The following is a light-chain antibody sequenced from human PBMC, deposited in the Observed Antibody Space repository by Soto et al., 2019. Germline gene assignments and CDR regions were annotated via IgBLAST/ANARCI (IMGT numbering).Light chain of an antibody. J-gene: IGKJ4*01. Sequence: DIQMTQPPSSLSASVGDRVTITCRPSQAVPNNMAWYQQKPGKPPKLLIYEESTLHSGVPSRFSGRKSGTQFTLTIDSLQPEDFATYYCQQVKTYPRTFGGGTKVDIK. CDR3: QQVKTYPRT. CDR1: QAVPNN. CDR2: EES. V-gene: IGKV1-9*01.